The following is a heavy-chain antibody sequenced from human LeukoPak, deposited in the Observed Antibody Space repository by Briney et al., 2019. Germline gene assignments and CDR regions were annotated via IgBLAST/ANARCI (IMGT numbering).Heavy chain of an antibody. CDR2: INQFGSVR. CDR3: ARGLRWPDF. V-gene: IGHV3-7*03. J-gene: IGHJ4*02. Sequence: PGGSLRLSCEAYGFTFSDDWMNWVRQAPGKGLECVANINQFGSVRYYMDSVKGRFTISRDNSKNSLSLQMNSLRADDTAVYFCARGLRWPDFGGQGTLVTVSP. CDR1: GFTFSDDW. D-gene: IGHD4-23*01.